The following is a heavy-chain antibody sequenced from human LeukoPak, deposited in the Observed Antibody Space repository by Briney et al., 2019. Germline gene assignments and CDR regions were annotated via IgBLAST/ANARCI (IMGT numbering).Heavy chain of an antibody. J-gene: IGHJ4*02. CDR1: GYNFTNYW. V-gene: IGHV5-51*01. D-gene: IGHD4-17*01. CDR2: IYPGDSET. Sequence: GESLQISCKASGYNFTNYWIGWVCQLPGKGLEWMTIIYPGDSETRYSPSFQGQVTISADKSIGTMYLQWSSLKASDTAMYYCARALRTGQGDYVPVLWGQGTLVIVSS. CDR3: ARALRTGQGDYVPVL.